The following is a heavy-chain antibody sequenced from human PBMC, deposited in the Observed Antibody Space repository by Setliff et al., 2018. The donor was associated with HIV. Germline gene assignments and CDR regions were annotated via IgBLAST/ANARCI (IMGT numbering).Heavy chain of an antibody. V-gene: IGHV1-18*01. Sequence: ASVKVSCKASEYTFSNYGISWVRQAPGQGLEWMGWISPYNGDTNIPQKFQDRVTFTRDTSASSAYMDLSSLRSEDSAVYYCVRGDDILTGYFRPYFFDYWGQGTLVTVSS. J-gene: IGHJ4*02. CDR2: ISPYNGDT. CDR1: EYTFSNYG. D-gene: IGHD3-9*01. CDR3: VRGDDILTGYFRPYFFDY.